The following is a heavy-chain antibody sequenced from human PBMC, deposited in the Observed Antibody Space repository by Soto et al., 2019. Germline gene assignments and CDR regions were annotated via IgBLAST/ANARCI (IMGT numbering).Heavy chain of an antibody. J-gene: IGHJ4*02. CDR1: GYTFTSYY. CDR3: ARDAQSGFHDY. Sequence: QVQLVQSGAEVKKPGASVKVXXKXSGYTFTSYYMHWVRQAPGQGLEWMGIINPSGGSTSYAQKFQGRVTMTRDTSTSTVYMELSSLRSEDTAVYYCARDAQSGFHDYWGQGTLVTVSS. D-gene: IGHD5-12*01. CDR2: INPSGGST. V-gene: IGHV1-46*01.